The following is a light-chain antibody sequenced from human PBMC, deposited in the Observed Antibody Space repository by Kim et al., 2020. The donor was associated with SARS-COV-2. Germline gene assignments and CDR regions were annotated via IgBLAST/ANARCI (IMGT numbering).Light chain of an antibody. Sequence: ALGQTVRITCQGDSVRSYYASWYRQKPGQAPVLVIYGKNNRPSGIPDRFSGSRSGNTASLTVTGAQAEGEADYYCNSRDSSGNHVVFGGGTQLTVL. CDR2: GKN. CDR1: SVRSYY. CDR3: NSRDSSGNHVV. V-gene: IGLV3-19*01. J-gene: IGLJ2*01.